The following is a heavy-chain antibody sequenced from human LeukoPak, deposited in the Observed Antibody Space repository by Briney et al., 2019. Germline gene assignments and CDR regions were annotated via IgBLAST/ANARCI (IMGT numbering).Heavy chain of an antibody. CDR3: AKDFRRQDRSWYFDL. V-gene: IGHV3-9*01. CDR1: GFTFDDYA. J-gene: IGHJ2*01. D-gene: IGHD1-14*01. Sequence: GGSLRLSCAASGFTFDDYAMHWVRQAPGKGLEWVSGISWNSGSIGYADSVKGRFTISRDNAKNSLYLQMNSLRAEDTALYYCAKDFRRQDRSWYFDLWGRGTLVTVSS. CDR2: ISWNSGSI.